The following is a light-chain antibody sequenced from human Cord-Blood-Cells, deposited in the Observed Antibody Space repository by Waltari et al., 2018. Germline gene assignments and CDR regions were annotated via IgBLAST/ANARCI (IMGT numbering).Light chain of an antibody. V-gene: IGLV6-57*03. J-gene: IGLJ3*02. Sequence: NFMLTQPHSVSESPGKTVTISCTRSSSSIASNYVQWYQQRPGSAPTTVIYEDNQRPSGVPDRFSGSIDSSSNSASLTISGLKTEDEADYYCQSYDSSNWVFGGGTKLTVL. CDR1: SSSIASNY. CDR3: QSYDSSNWV. CDR2: EDN.